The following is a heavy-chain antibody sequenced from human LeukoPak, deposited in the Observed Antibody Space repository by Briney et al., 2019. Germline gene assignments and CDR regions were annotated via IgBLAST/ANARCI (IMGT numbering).Heavy chain of an antibody. CDR3: AKDLHYYDSSGYGL. CDR1: GFTFSSYG. J-gene: IGHJ4*02. Sequence: QSGGSLRLSCAASGFTFSSYGMHWVRQAPGKGLEWVAVIWYDGSNKYYADSVKGRFAISRDNSKNTLYLQMNSLRAEDTAVYYCAKDLHYYDSSGYGLWGQGTLVTVSS. V-gene: IGHV3-33*06. CDR2: IWYDGSNK. D-gene: IGHD3-22*01.